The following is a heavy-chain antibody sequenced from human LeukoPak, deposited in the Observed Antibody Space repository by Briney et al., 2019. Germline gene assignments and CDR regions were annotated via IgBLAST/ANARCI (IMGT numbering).Heavy chain of an antibody. V-gene: IGHV4-34*01. J-gene: IGHJ4*02. CDR2: INHSGST. CDR3: ARGLDSSCYYYVDY. Sequence: SETLSLTCAVYGGSFSGYYWSWIRQPPGKGLEWIGEINHSGSTNYNPSLKSRVTISVDTSKNQFSLKLSSVTAADTAVYYCARGLDSSCYYYVDYWGQGTLVTVSS. CDR1: GGSFSGYY. D-gene: IGHD3-22*01.